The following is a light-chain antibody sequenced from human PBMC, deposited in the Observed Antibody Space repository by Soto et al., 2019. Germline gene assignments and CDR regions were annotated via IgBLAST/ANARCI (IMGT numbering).Light chain of an antibody. CDR3: QQSYSSPPGT. J-gene: IGKJ1*01. CDR2: AAS. CDR1: QSISRY. V-gene: IGKV1-39*01. Sequence: IQVTQSPSSLSASIGDRVTITCRASQSISRYLIWYQQKPGKAPKLLIYAASDLQSGVPSRFSGSGSGTDFTLTISSLQPEDFATYYCQQSYSSPPGTFGQGTKVDIK.